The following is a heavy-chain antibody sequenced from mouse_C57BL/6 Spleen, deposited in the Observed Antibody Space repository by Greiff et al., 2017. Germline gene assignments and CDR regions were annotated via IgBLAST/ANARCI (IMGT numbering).Heavy chain of an antibody. V-gene: IGHV1-64*01. Sequence: QVQLQQPGAELVKPGASVKLSCKASGYTFTSYWMHWVKQRPGQGLEWIGMIHPNSGSTNYNEKFKSKATLTVDKSSSTAYMQLSSLPSEDSAVFYCAREVRYGSLYSFDYWGQGTTLTVSS. CDR2: IHPNSGST. CDR3: AREVRYGSLYSFDY. J-gene: IGHJ2*01. D-gene: IGHD1-1*01. CDR1: GYTFTSYW.